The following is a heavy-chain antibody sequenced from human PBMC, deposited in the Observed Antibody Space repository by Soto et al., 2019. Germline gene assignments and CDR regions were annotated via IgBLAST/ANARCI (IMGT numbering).Heavy chain of an antibody. Sequence: QITLKESGPTLVKPTQTLTLTCTLSGFSLSTSGVGVGWIRQPPGKALEWLALIYWDDDKRYRPFLKSRLTITKDTSNNQVVLTLTNMDPVDTATYYCAHKGDGYRGFKYWGQGTLVTVSS. J-gene: IGHJ4*02. CDR2: IYWDDDK. D-gene: IGHD5-12*01. V-gene: IGHV2-5*02. CDR3: AHKGDGYRGFKY. CDR1: GFSLSTSGVG.